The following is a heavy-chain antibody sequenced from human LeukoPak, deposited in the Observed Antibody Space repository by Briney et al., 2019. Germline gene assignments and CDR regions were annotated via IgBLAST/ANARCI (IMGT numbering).Heavy chain of an antibody. CDR3: ATGYSSSWSGWFDP. CDR1: GYTFTDYY. D-gene: IGHD6-13*01. J-gene: IGHJ5*02. Sequence: GASVKISCKASGYTFTDYYMHWVRQAPGQGLDWVGWINPTSGAANYAQKFQGRVTMTRDTSISTAYMELSRLRSDDTAVYYCATGYSSSWSGWFDPWGQGTLVTVSS. CDR2: INPTSGAA. V-gene: IGHV1-2*02.